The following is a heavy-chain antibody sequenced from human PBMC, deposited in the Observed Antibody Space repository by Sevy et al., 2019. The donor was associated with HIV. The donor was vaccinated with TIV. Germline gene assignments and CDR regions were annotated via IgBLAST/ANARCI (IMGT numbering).Heavy chain of an antibody. CDR1: GYTFTSYY. J-gene: IGHJ4*02. V-gene: IGHV1-46*01. CDR3: ARTDYDIVTCYSHHFDY. D-gene: IGHD3-9*01. Sequence: ATVKVSCKASGYTFTSYYMHWVRQAPGQGLEWMGIINPSGGSTSYPQKFQGRVTMTRDTSTSTVYMELSSLRSEDTALYYCARTDYDIVTCYSHHFDYWGQGTMVTVSS. CDR2: INPSGGST.